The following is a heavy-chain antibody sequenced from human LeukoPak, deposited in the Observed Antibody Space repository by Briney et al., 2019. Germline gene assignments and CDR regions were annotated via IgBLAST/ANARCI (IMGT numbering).Heavy chain of an antibody. CDR1: GFTFSSFG. V-gene: IGHV3-23*01. Sequence: PGGSLRLSCAASGFTFSSFGMSGVRQAPGQGLEVVSGITGRAGDTFYADFVKGRFTIARDNSKNILYLQMSSPKVEDTAVYYCAKFPYHDVFGWFDPWGQGTLVIVSS. D-gene: IGHD3-3*01. CDR3: AKFPYHDVFGWFDP. J-gene: IGHJ5*02. CDR2: ITGRAGDT.